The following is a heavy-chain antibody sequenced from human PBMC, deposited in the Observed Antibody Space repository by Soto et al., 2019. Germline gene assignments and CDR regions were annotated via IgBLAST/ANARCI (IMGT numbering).Heavy chain of an antibody. CDR2: INGDGSAT. Sequence: GGSLRLSCAASGFTFSSYWVHWARQAPGKGLVWVSRINGDGSATTYADSVKGRFTISRDNAKNTLYLQMNSLRAEDTAVYYCARGNYYDMDVWGQGTTVTVSS. CDR3: ARGNYYDMDV. V-gene: IGHV3-74*01. J-gene: IGHJ6*02. CDR1: GFTFSSYW.